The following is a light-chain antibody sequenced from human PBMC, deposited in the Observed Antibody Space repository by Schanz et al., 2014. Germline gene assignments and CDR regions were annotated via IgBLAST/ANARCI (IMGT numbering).Light chain of an antibody. CDR3: AAWDDRLSGFWG. V-gene: IGLV1-47*01. Sequence: QSVLTQLPSASGTPGQRVTISCSGTSSNIGSNYVYWYQQVPGTAPKLLIYRNSQRPSGVSDRFSGSKSGTSASLAISGLRSEDGADYYCAAWDDRLSGFWGFGGGTKVTVL. CDR1: SSNIGSNY. J-gene: IGLJ3*02. CDR2: RNS.